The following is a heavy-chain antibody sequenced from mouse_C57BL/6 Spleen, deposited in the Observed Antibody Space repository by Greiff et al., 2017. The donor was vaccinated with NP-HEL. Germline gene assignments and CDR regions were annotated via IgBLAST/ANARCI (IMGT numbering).Heavy chain of an antibody. V-gene: IGHV5-12*01. CDR2: ISNGGGST. CDR3: ARQEGYFDV. CDR1: GFTFSDYY. Sequence: EVKVEESGGGLVQPGGSLKLSCAASGFTFSDYYMYWVRQTPEKRLEWVAYISNGGGSTYYPDTVKGRFTISRDNAKNTLYLQMSRLKSEDTAMYYCARQEGYFDVWGTGTTVTVSS. J-gene: IGHJ1*03.